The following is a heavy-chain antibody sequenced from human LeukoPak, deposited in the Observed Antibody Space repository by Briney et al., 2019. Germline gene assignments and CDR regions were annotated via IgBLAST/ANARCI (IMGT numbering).Heavy chain of an antibody. D-gene: IGHD6-13*01. V-gene: IGHV3-23*01. CDR3: ARESPVAAVGRSWFDP. Sequence: PGGSLRLSCAASGFTFSSYAMSWVRQAPGKGLEWVSTISGGGVTTYYADSVKGRLTISRDNSKNTGSLQMNSLRDDDTAVYFCARESPVAAVGRSWFDPWGQGTLVTVSS. CDR1: GFTFSSYA. CDR2: ISGGGVTT. J-gene: IGHJ5*02.